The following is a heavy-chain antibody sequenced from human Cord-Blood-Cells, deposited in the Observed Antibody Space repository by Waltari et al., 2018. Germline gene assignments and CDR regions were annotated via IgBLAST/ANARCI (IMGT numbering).Heavy chain of an antibody. CDR2: ISSSSSYI. V-gene: IGHV3-21*01. CDR3: ATLGIGDAFDI. D-gene: IGHD7-27*01. J-gene: IGHJ3*02. Sequence: EVQLVESGGGLVKPGGSLRLSCAASGFTFRSYRMHWVRQAPGKGLEWVSSISSSSSYIYYADSVKGRFTISRDNAKNSLYLQMNSLRAEDTAVYYCATLGIGDAFDIWGQGTMVTVSS. CDR1: GFTFRSYR.